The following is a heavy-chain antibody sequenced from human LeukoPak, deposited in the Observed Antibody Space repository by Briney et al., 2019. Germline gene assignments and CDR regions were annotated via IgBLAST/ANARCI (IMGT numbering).Heavy chain of an antibody. CDR1: GFTFSSYW. CDR2: INSDGSTT. J-gene: IGHJ4*02. D-gene: IGHD3-10*02. CDR3: ARVTWNYVPFDY. Sequence: GGSLRLSCAASGFTFSSYWMHLVRQAPGKGLVWVSRINSDGSTTTYADSVKGRFTISRDNARNTLYLQMNSLGAEDTAVYYCARVTWNYVPFDYWGQGTLVTVSS. V-gene: IGHV3-74*01.